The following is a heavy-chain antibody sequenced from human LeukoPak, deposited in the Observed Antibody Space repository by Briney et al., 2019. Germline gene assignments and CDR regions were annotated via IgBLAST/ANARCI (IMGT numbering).Heavy chain of an antibody. CDR2: ISSSSSYI. Sequence: GGTLRLSCAASGFHFSTHSMNWVRQAPGKGLEWVSSISSSSSYIYYADSVKGRFTISRDNAKNSLYLQMNSLRAEDTAVYYCATGITMIVVAEYAFDIWGQGTMVTVSS. CDR3: ATGITMIVVAEYAFDI. CDR1: GFHFSTHS. D-gene: IGHD3-22*01. J-gene: IGHJ3*02. V-gene: IGHV3-21*01.